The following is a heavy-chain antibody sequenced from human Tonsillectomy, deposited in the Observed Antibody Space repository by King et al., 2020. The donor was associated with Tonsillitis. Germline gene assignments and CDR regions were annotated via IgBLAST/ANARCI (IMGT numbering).Heavy chain of an antibody. CDR1: GFIFSTYA. J-gene: IGHJ4*02. D-gene: IGHD4/OR15-4a*01. V-gene: IGHV3-23*04. CDR3: AKDMVRSGGIGFGRDDY. CDR2: ISGSGGDT. Sequence: DVQLVESGGGLVQPGGSLRLSCAASGFIFSTYAMSWVRQAPGKGLEWVSAISGSGGDTYYADSVKGRFTVSRDNSKNTMYLQMNSLRAEDTAVYYCAKDMVRSGGIGFGRDDYWGQGTLVTVSS.